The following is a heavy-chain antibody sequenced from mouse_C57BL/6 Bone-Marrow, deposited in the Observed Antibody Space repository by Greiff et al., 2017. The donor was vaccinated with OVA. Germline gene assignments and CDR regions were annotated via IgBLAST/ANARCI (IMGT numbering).Heavy chain of an antibody. CDR3: ARSPTTNGSSYVDFDY. Sequence: VQLVESGPELVKPGASVKISCKASGYAFSSSWMNWVKQRPGKGLEWIGRIYPGDGDTNYNGKFKGKATLTADKSSSTAYMQLSSLTSEDSAVYFCARSPTTNGSSYVDFDYWGQGTTLTVSS. V-gene: IGHV1-82*01. D-gene: IGHD1-1*01. CDR2: IYPGDGDT. CDR1: GYAFSSSW. J-gene: IGHJ2*01.